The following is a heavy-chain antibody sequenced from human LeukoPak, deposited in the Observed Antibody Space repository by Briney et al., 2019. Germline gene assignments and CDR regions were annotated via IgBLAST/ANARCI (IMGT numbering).Heavy chain of an antibody. CDR3: ARDQVGIVVVPAADYYYGMDV. Sequence: GGSLRLSCAASGFTFSSYAMSWVRQVPGKGLEWVSVISGSGDNTYYADSVKGRFTISRDNSKNMLYLQMNSLRAEDTAVYYCARDQVGIVVVPAADYYYGMDVWGQGTTVTVSS. J-gene: IGHJ6*02. CDR2: ISGSGDNT. CDR1: GFTFSSYA. V-gene: IGHV3-23*01. D-gene: IGHD2-2*03.